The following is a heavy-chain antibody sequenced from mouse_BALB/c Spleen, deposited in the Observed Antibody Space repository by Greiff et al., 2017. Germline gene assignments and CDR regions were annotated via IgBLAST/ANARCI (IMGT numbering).Heavy chain of an antibody. CDR3: ARGDYYGNYFDY. J-gene: IGHJ2*01. D-gene: IGHD2-1*01. CDR2: ISYDGSN. CDR1: GYSITSGYY. Sequence: EVKLMESGPGLVKPSQSLSLTCSVTGYSITSGYYWNWIRQFPGNKLEWMGYISYDGSNNYNPSLKNRISITRDTSKNQFFLKLNSVTTEDTATYYCARGDYYGNYFDYWGQGTTLTVSS. V-gene: IGHV3-6*02.